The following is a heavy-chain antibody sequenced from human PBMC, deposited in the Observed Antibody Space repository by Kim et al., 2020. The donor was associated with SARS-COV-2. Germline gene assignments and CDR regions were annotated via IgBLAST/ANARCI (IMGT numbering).Heavy chain of an antibody. J-gene: IGHJ4*02. V-gene: IGHV3-30*04. CDR3: ARDEGIAAAGTEGYFDY. Sequence: GGSLRLSCAASGFTFSSYAMHWVRQAPGKGLEWVAVISYDGSNKYYADSVKGRFTISRDNSKNTLYLQMNSLRAEDTAVYYCARDEGIAAAGTEGYFDYWGQGTLVTVSS. D-gene: IGHD6-13*01. CDR1: GFTFSSYA. CDR2: ISYDGSNK.